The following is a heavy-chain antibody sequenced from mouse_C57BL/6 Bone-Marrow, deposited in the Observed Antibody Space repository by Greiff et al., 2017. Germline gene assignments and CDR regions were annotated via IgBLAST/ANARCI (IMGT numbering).Heavy chain of an antibody. V-gene: IGHV14-4*01. Sequence: EVQLQQSGAELVRPGASVKLSCTASGFNIKDDYMHWVKQRPEQGLEWIGWIDPENGDTEYASKFQGKATITADTSSNTAYLQLSSLPSEDTAVYYCTTYYVAMDYWGQGTSVTVSS. D-gene: IGHD1-1*01. CDR2: IDPENGDT. J-gene: IGHJ4*01. CDR3: TTYYVAMDY. CDR1: GFNIKDDY.